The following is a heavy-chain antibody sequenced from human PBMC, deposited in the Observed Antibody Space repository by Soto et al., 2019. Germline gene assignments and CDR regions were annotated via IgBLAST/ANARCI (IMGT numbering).Heavy chain of an antibody. CDR3: ARVKGNPYGMDV. V-gene: IGHV1-2*02. CDR1: GYTFTGHY. J-gene: IGHJ6*02. Sequence: ASVKVSCKASGYTFTGHYIRWVRQAPGQGLEWMGWINPISGDTNYAQKFQDRVTMTRDTSISTAYMDLSRLMSGDTAVYYCARVKGNPYGMDVWGQGTTVTVSS. D-gene: IGHD4-4*01. CDR2: INPISGDT.